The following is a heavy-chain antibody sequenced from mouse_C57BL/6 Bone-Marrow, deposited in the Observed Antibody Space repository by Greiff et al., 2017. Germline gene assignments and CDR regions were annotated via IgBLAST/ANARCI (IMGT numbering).Heavy chain of an antibody. CDR3: ARRGAQALFLGAMDY. V-gene: IGHV1-59*01. D-gene: IGHD3-2*02. CDR2: IDPSDSYT. CDR1: GYTFTSYW. J-gene: IGHJ4*01. Sequence: VQLQQPGAELVRPGTSVKLSCKASGYTFTSYWMHWVKQRPGQGLEWIGVIDPSDSYTNYNQKFKGKATLTVDTSSSTAYMQLSSLTSEDSAVYYCARRGAQALFLGAMDYWGQGTSVTVSS.